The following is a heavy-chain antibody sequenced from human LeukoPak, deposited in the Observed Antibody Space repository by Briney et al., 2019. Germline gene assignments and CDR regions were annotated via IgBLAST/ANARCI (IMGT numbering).Heavy chain of an antibody. V-gene: IGHV1-46*01. CDR1: GYTFTSYY. Sequence: ASVKVSCKASGYTFTSYYMHWVRQAPGQGLEWMGIINPSGGSTSYAQKFQGRVTMTRDTSTSTVYMELSSLRSEDTAVYYCAREGIAVAVDGRDYYYGMDVWGQGTTVTVSS. D-gene: IGHD6-19*01. J-gene: IGHJ6*02. CDR2: INPSGGST. CDR3: AREGIAVAVDGRDYYYGMDV.